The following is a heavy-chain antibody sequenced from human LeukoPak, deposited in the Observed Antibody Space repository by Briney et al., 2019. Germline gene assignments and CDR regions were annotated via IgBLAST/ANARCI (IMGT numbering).Heavy chain of an antibody. Sequence: SVKVSCKASGGTFISYAISWVRQAPGQGLEWMGGIIPIFGTANYAQKFQGRVTITADESTSTAYMELSSLRSEDTAVYYCARCPIVVVPAAIGGGFQDWFDPWGQGTLVTVSS. CDR2: IIPIFGTA. CDR1: GGTFISYA. D-gene: IGHD2-2*01. CDR3: ARCPIVVVPAAIGGGFQDWFDP. V-gene: IGHV1-69*13. J-gene: IGHJ5*02.